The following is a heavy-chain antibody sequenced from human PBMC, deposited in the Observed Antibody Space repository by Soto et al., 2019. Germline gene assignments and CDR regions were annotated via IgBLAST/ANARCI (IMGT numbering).Heavy chain of an antibody. CDR2: IYYTGST. CDR3: ARDQYDFRSGSYYYAMEV. V-gene: IGHV4-61*01. D-gene: IGHD3-3*01. CDR1: GGSVSSESHY. Sequence: QVQLQESGPGLVKPSETLSLTCTVSGGSVSSESHYWSWIRQTPGKGLAWIGYIYYTGSTNYTPPLTCRVTMSVDTSREQVSLRLRSVTRADTAVYYCARDQYDFRSGSYYYAMEVWGPGTKVSVSS. J-gene: IGHJ6*02.